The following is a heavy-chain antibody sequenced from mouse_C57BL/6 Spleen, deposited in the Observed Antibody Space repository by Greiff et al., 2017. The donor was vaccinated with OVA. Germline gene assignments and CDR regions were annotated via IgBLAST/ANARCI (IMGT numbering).Heavy chain of an antibody. J-gene: IGHJ2*01. CDR1: GFSLTSYG. CDR2: IWRGGST. CDR3: AKTYYGSSYYFDY. Sequence: QVQLKESGPGLVQPSQSLSITCTVSGFSLTSYGVHWVRQSPGKGLEWLGVIWRGGSTDYTAAFMSRLSITKDNSKSQVFFKMNSLQADDTAIYYCAKTYYGSSYYFDYWGQGTTLTVSS. V-gene: IGHV2-5*01. D-gene: IGHD1-1*01.